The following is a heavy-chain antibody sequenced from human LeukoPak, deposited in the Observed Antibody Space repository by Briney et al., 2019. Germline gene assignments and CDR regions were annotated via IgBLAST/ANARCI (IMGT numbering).Heavy chain of an antibody. CDR2: IYPSDGST. Sequence: ASVKVSCKASGYSFTSSYIHWVRQAPGQGLEWMGMIYPSDGSTSYAQKFQGRVTVTRDTSTSTVHMELSGLRSDDTAVYYCARVLAVATIDYWGQGTLVTVSS. D-gene: IGHD5-12*01. V-gene: IGHV1-46*01. CDR1: GYSFTSSY. J-gene: IGHJ4*02. CDR3: ARVLAVATIDY.